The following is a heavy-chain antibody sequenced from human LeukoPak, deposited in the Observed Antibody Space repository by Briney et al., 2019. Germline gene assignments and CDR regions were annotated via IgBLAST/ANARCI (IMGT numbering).Heavy chain of an antibody. J-gene: IGHJ4*02. V-gene: IGHV3-23*01. D-gene: IGHD1-26*01. Sequence: PGGSLRLSCAASGFTFSTYTMNWIRQAPGRGLEWVSGIFGGGGTNYADSVKGRFIVSRDDSRSTLYLQMNGLRAEDTAVYYCAKDKVPDGRWEVDYWGLGTPVIVSS. CDR2: IFGGGGT. CDR1: GFTFSTYT. CDR3: AKDKVPDGRWEVDY.